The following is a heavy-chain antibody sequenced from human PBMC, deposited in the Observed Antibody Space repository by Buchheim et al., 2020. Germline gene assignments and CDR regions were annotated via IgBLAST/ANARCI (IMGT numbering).Heavy chain of an antibody. CDR3: AKTALVYGDYENYFDY. V-gene: IGHV3-48*03. J-gene: IGHJ4*02. D-gene: IGHD4-17*01. CDR2: ISGDGSVI. CDR1: GFSFSRYE. Sequence: VQLVESGGGVVQPGGSLRLSCAASGFSFSRYEMNWVRQAPGKGLEWIAYISGDGSVIHYANSVKGRFSISRDNAQNSLFLQMNSLRDADTATYYCAKTALVYGDYENYFDYWGQGAL.